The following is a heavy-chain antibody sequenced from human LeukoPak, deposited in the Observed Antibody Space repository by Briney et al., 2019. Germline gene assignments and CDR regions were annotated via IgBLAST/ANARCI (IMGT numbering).Heavy chain of an antibody. D-gene: IGHD3-10*01. Sequence: ASVKVSCKASGYTFTSYYMHWVRQAPGQGLEWMGIINPSGGSTSYAQKFQGRVTMTTDTSTSTAYMELRSLRSDDTAVYYCARWAYYGSGSYWYYYYMDVWGKGTTVTISS. J-gene: IGHJ6*03. CDR1: GYTFTSYY. CDR2: INPSGGST. V-gene: IGHV1-46*01. CDR3: ARWAYYGSGSYWYYYYMDV.